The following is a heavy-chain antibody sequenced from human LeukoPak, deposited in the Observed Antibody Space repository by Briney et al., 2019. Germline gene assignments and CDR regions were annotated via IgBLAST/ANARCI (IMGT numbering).Heavy chain of an antibody. CDR2: MNPNSGNT. V-gene: IGHV1-8*01. CDR3: ARVSGSYYKNPFDY. D-gene: IGHD3-10*01. J-gene: IGHJ4*02. CDR1: GYTFTSYD. Sequence: ASVKVTCKASGYTFTSYDINWVRQATGQGLEWMGWMNPNSGNTGYAQKFQGRVTMTRNTSISTAYMELSSLRSEDTAVYYCARVSGSYYKNPFDYWGQGTLVTVSS.